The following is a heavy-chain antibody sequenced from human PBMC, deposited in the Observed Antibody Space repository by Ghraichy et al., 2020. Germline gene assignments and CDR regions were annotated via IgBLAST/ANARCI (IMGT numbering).Heavy chain of an antibody. J-gene: IGHJ1*01. CDR3: ARYCSSTSCPMGFQH. V-gene: IGHV4-30-2*01. CDR2: IYHSGST. CDR1: GGSISSGGYS. D-gene: IGHD2-2*01. Sequence: SLNISCAVSGGSISSGGYSWSWIRQPPGKGLEWIGYIYHSGSTYYNPSLKSRVTISVDRSKNQFSLKLSSVTAADTAVYYCARYCSSTSCPMGFQHWGQGTLVTVSS.